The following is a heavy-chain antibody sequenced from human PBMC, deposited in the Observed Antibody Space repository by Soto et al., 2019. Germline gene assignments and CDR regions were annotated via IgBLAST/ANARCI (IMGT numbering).Heavy chain of an antibody. V-gene: IGHV1-46*02. Sequence: GASVKVSCKASGFSFNFCWMHWVRQAPGQGLEWMGLINPSGDFTIYAQRFQGRLTVTRDTSTTTVYMELSSLRFEDTAVYYCARDNSNKVLGVPFWWFDTCRQGTLVTVSS. D-gene: IGHD2-2*01. CDR2: INPSGDFT. J-gene: IGHJ5*02. CDR3: ARDNSNKVLGVPFWWFDT. CDR1: GFSFNFCW.